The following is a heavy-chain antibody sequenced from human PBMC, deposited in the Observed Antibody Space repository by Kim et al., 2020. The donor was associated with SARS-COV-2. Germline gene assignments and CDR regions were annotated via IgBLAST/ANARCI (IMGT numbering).Heavy chain of an antibody. D-gene: IGHD4-17*01. CDR1: GFSFSSYA. J-gene: IGHJ4*02. V-gene: IGHV3-23*01. CDR2: ISASGGSS. CDR3: AKDRLRSSDH. Sequence: GGSLRLSCAASGFSFSSYAMTWVRQAPGEGLQWVSSISASGGSSYFADSVKGRFTMSRDNSKNTLFLQMNSLRVDDTAIYYCAKDRLRSSDHWGQGTLVTVSS.